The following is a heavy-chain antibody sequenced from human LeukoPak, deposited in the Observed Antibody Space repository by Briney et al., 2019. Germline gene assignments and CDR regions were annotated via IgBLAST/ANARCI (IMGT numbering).Heavy chain of an antibody. CDR3: ARGWGYSYGLFDY. Sequence: GRSLRLSCAASGFTFSNYGMHWVRQAPGKGLEWVAVRWYDGDNKYYADSVEGRFTISRDNSKNTLYLQMNGLRAEDTAVYYCARGWGYSYGLFDYWGQGTLVTVSS. D-gene: IGHD5-18*01. V-gene: IGHV3-33*01. CDR2: RWYDGDNK. CDR1: GFTFSNYG. J-gene: IGHJ4*02.